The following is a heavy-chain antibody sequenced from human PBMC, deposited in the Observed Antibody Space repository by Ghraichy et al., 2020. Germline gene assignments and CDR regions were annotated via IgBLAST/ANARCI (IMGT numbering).Heavy chain of an antibody. CDR1: KFTFTSYS. J-gene: IGHJ5*02. CDR3: ARESSHCSSTSCYSWFDP. V-gene: IGHV3-21*01. CDR2: ISSSSTYI. D-gene: IGHD2-2*01. Sequence: GGSLRLSCAASKFTFTSYSMNWVRQAPGKGLEWVSSISSSSTYIYYADSVKGRFTISRDNARNSLYLQMNILRAEDTAVYYCARESSHCSSTSCYSWFDPWGQGTLVTVSS.